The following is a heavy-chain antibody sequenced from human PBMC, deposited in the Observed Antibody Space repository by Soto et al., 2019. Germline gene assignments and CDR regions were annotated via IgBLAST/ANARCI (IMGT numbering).Heavy chain of an antibody. D-gene: IGHD5-18*01. J-gene: IGHJ4*02. V-gene: IGHV3-30-3*01. CDR1: GFTFSSYA. CDR2: ISYDGSNK. Sequence: GGSLRLSCAASGFTFSSYAMHWVRQAPGKGLEWVAVISYDGSNKYYADSVKGRFTISRDNAKNTLYMQMNSLRAEDTAVYYCAKDLVDTAMMSDGLDYWGQGTLVTVSS. CDR3: AKDLVDTAMMSDGLDY.